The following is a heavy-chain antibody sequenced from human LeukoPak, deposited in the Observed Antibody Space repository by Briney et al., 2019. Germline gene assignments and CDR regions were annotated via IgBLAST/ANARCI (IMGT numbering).Heavy chain of an antibody. CDR1: GFSFSNYA. CDR3: ARAFGSGSQVINYFDF. J-gene: IGHJ4*02. Sequence: GGSLRLSCAASGFSFSNYAMSWVRQAPGKGLEWVSLIVSSSGSTFYADSVKGRFTISRDNSKNTLYLQMNSLRAEDTAVYYCARAFGSGSQVINYFDFWGQGTLITVSS. V-gene: IGHV3-23*01. D-gene: IGHD3-10*01. CDR2: IVSSSGST.